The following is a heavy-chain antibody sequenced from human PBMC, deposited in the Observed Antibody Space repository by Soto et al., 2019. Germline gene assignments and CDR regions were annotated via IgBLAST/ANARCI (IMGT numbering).Heavy chain of an antibody. D-gene: IGHD3-9*01. CDR2: ISGNGRNT. J-gene: IGHJ4*02. Sequence: EVQLLESGGGLVQPGGSLRLSCAASGFTFVNYGMTWVRQAPGKGLEWVSSISGNGRNTYYADPVKGRFTISRDTSRSTLDLQMSGLRAEDTAVYSCVKNYHDILTGYPYYFDSWGQGTLVTVSS. CDR1: GFTFVNYG. V-gene: IGHV3-23*01. CDR3: VKNYHDILTGYPYYFDS.